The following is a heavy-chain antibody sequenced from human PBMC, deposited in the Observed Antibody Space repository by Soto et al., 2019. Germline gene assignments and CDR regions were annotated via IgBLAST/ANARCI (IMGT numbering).Heavy chain of an antibody. CDR3: ARGTMLRGVSAAPHDY. D-gene: IGHD3-10*01. J-gene: IGHJ4*02. Sequence: ASVKVSCKASGYTLTDYYMHWVRQAPGQGLEWMGWINPNSGDTHYAQKFHGRVTMTRDTSISTANMELSRLESDDTAVYYCARGTMLRGVSAAPHDYWGQGTLVTVSS. CDR2: INPNSGDT. V-gene: IGHV1-2*02. CDR1: GYTLTDYY.